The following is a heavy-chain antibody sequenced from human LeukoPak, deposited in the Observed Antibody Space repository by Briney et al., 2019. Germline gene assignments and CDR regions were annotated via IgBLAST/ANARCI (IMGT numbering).Heavy chain of an antibody. D-gene: IGHD6-6*01. V-gene: IGHV4-39*07. J-gene: IGHJ5*02. CDR3: ARGGAARSQRNWFDP. Sequence: SETLSLTCTVSGGSISSSSYYWGWIRQPPGKGLEWIGSIYYSGSTYYNPSLKSRVTISVDTSKSQFSLKLSSVTAADTAVYYCARGGAARSQRNWFDPWGQGTLVTVSS. CDR2: IYYSGST. CDR1: GGSISSSSYY.